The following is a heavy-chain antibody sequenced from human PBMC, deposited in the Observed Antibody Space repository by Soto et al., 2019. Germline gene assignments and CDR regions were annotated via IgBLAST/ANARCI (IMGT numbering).Heavy chain of an antibody. J-gene: IGHJ6*02. CDR3: ARSLTAGHCTITGCYTRPLYGMDV. CDR2: INPNSGGT. V-gene: IGHV1-2*02. Sequence: ASVKVSCKASGYTFSGYYIHWLRQAPGQGLEWMGWINPNSGGTNYAQKFQGRVTVTRDTPTSTAYMELSRLTSDDTAGYYCARSLTAGHCTITGCYTRPLYGMDVWGQGTTVTVSS. D-gene: IGHD2-2*02. CDR1: GYTFSGYY.